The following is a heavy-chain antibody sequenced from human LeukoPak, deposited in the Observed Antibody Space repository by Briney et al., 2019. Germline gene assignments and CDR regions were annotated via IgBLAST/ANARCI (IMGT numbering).Heavy chain of an antibody. V-gene: IGHV3-7*01. CDR3: ARDKFYYDSSGQNDY. J-gene: IGHJ4*02. Sequence: GSLRLSCAASGFIFSTYWMSWVRQAPGRGQEWVANIKQDGSEKYYVDSVKGRFTISRDNAKNSLYLQMNSLRAEDTAVYYCARDKFYYDSSGQNDYWGQGTLVTVPS. CDR1: GFIFSTYW. D-gene: IGHD3-22*01. CDR2: IKQDGSEK.